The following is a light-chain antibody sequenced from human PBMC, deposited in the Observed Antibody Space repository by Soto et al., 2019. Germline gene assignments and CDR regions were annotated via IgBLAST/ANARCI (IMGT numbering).Light chain of an antibody. J-gene: IGLJ1*01. CDR2: EGT. CDR1: SSDIGCYNF. CDR3: CSYAGSMTYL. V-gene: IGLV2-23*01. Sequence: QSVLTQPASVSGPLGQSIAISCTGSSSDIGCYNFVSWYQQYPGKAPKVMIFEGTKRPSGVSDRFSGSKSGNTASLTISGLQTEDEADYYCCSYAGSMTYLFGTGTKVTVL.